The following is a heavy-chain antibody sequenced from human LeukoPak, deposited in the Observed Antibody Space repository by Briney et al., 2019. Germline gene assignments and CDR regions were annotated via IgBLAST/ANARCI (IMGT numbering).Heavy chain of an antibody. CDR1: GVTFSSYG. J-gene: IGHJ3*02. V-gene: IGHV3-30*18. CDR3: AKAAAFDI. Sequence: PGRSLRLSCAASGVTFSSYGMHWVRQAPGKGLEWVAVISYDGSNKYYADSVKGRFTISRDNSKNTLYLQMNSLRAEDTAVYYCAKAAAFDIWGQGTMVTVSS. CDR2: ISYDGSNK.